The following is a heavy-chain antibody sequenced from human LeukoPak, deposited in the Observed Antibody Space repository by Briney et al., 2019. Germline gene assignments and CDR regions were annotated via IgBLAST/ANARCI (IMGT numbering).Heavy chain of an antibody. V-gene: IGHV3-23*01. J-gene: IGHJ4*02. Sequence: GGSLRLSCAASGFTFSSYAMSWVRQAPGKGLEWVSAISGSGGSTYYADSVKGRFTIPRDNSKNTLYLQMNSLRAEDTAFYYCVKSYGSGPLDYWGQGTLVTVSS. CDR2: ISGSGGST. D-gene: IGHD6-19*01. CDR1: GFTFSSYA. CDR3: VKSYGSGPLDY.